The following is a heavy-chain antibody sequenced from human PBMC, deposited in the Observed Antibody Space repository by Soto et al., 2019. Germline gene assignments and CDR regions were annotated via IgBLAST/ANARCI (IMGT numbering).Heavy chain of an antibody. CDR2: IYYSGST. D-gene: IGHD3-10*01. Sequence: SETPSLTCTVSGGSISSSSYYWGWIRQPRGKGLERIGSIYYSGSTYYNPSLKSRVTISVDTSKNQLSLKLSSVTAADTSVYYCARLWSYCSGSYGYYWGQGTLVTVSS. V-gene: IGHV4-39*01. J-gene: IGHJ4*02. CDR3: ARLWSYCSGSYGYY. CDR1: GGSISSSSYY.